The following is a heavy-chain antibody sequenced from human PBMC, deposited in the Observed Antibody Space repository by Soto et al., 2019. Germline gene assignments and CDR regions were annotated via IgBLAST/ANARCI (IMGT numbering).Heavy chain of an antibody. CDR1: GFTFSSYW. J-gene: IGHJ4*02. V-gene: IGHV3-74*01. CDR2: IESDAFTT. CDR3: ARGGYNTAFDN. D-gene: IGHD1-20*01. Sequence: EVQLLESGGGLVQPGGSLRLSCAASGFTFSSYWMHWVRQAPGKGLVWVSLIESDAFTTRYADFVKGRFTISRDNAKNTLYLQMNSLRAEDTAVYYCARGGYNTAFDNWGQGTLVTVSS.